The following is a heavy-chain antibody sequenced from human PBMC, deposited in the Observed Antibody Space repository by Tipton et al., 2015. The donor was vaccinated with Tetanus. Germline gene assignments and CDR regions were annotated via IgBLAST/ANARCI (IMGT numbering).Heavy chain of an antibody. CDR1: GGTFSNYA. Sequence: QSGAEVKKPGSSVKVSCKASGGTFSNYAISWVRQAPGQGLEWMGGIIPIFGTAKYAQKFQGRVTITADESTSTAYMELSSLGSDDTAVYDCARERSGGLFEYWGQGTLVTVSS. J-gene: IGHJ4*02. D-gene: IGHD4-23*01. CDR3: ARERSGGLFEY. V-gene: IGHV1-69*01. CDR2: IIPIFGTA.